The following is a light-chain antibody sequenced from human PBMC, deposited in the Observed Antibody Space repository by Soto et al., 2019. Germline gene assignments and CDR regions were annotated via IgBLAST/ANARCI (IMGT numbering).Light chain of an antibody. J-gene: IGKJ1*01. CDR3: QQYNYYWT. CDR1: QNINSW. CDR2: KAS. V-gene: IGKV1-5*03. Sequence: DIPMTQSPSTLSASVGDRVTITCRASQNINSWLAWYQQKPGKAPKLLISKASSLETGVPSRFSGNRSATEFTLTISSLQPDDSATYFCQQYNYYWTFGQGTNVEIK.